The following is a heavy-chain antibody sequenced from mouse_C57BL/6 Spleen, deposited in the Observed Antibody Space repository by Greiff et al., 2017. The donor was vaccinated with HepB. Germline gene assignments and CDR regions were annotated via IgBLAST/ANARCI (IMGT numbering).Heavy chain of an antibody. D-gene: IGHD3-3*01. CDR1: GYTFTDYN. CDR3: ARRAGREYFDY. CDR2: INPNNGGT. Sequence: VQLKESGPELVKPGASVKIPCKASGYTFTDYNMDWVKQSHGKSLEWIGDINPNNGGTIYNQKFKGKATLTVDKSSSTAYMELRSLTSEDTAVYYCARRAGREYFDYWGQGTTLTVSS. J-gene: IGHJ2*01. V-gene: IGHV1-18*01.